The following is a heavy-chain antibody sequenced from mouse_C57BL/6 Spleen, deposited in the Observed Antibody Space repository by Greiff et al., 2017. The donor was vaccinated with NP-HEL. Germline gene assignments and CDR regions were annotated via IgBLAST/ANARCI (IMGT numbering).Heavy chain of an antibody. CDR1: GYTFTTYP. Sequence: VQLQQSGAELVKPGASVKMSCKASGYTFTTYPIEWMKQNHGKSLEWIGIFHPYNDDTKYNEKFKGKATLTADKSSSTAYLQLSRLTSDDSAVYCCAKGGLRDYWGQGTTLTVSS. CDR3: AKGGLRDY. CDR2: FHPYNDDT. V-gene: IGHV1-47*01. J-gene: IGHJ2*01. D-gene: IGHD2-12*01.